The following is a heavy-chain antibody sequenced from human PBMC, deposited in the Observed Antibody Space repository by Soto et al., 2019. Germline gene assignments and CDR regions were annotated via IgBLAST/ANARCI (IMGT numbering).Heavy chain of an antibody. CDR1: GFTFSDYY. D-gene: IGHD3-22*01. V-gene: IGHV3-11*01. J-gene: IGHJ4*02. CDR2: ISSTSSII. CDR3: ARDLGYYESSGYFDY. Sequence: GGSLRLSCAASGFTFSDYYMSWIRQAPGKGLEWVAYISSTSSIIYDADSVKGRFTISRDNAKNSLFLQMNSLRAEDTAVYYCARDLGYYESSGYFDYWGQGTLVTRLL.